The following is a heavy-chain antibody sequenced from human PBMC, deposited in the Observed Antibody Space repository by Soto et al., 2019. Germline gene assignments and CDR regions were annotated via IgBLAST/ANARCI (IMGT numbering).Heavy chain of an antibody. CDR1: GDSVSSNSAA. CDR2: TYYRSKWYN. CDR3: ARGKVVAVVGAYYDYGMVV. V-gene: IGHV6-1*01. J-gene: IGHJ6*02. D-gene: IGHD6-13*01. Sequence: SQTLSLTCAISGDSVSSNSAAWNWIRQSPSRGLEWLGRTYYRSKWYNDYAVSVKSRITINPDTSKNQFSLQLNSVTPEDTAVYYCARGKVVAVVGAYYDYGMVVWGHGTRFTVFS.